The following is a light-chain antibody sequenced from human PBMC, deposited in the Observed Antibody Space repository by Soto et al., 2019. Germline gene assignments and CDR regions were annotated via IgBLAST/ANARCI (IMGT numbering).Light chain of an antibody. J-gene: IGKJ1*01. Sequence: DIVMTQSPATLSVSPGERATLSCRASQSVSNNLAWYQQKPGQAPRLLIYGASTRATGIPVRFSGSGSGTEFTLTISSLQTEDFAVYYCQQYNNWFGTFGQGTKVEIK. CDR1: QSVSNN. CDR3: QQYNNWFGT. CDR2: GAS. V-gene: IGKV3-15*01.